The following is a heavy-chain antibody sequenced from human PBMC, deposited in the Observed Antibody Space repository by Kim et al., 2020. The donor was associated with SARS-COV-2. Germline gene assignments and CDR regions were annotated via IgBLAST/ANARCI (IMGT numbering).Heavy chain of an antibody. J-gene: IGHJ6*02. CDR3: AREYSSGWYGTPYYYYGMDV. CDR1: GYTFTSYY. Sequence: ASVKVSCKASGYTFTSYYMHWVRQAPGQGLEWMGIINPSGGSTSYAQKFQGRVTMTRDTSTSTVYMELSSLRSEDTAVYYCAREYSSGWYGTPYYYYGMDVWGQGTTVTVSS. CDR2: INPSGGST. V-gene: IGHV1-46*01. D-gene: IGHD6-19*01.